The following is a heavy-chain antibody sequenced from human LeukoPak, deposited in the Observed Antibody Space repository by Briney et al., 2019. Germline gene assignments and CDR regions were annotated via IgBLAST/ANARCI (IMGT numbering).Heavy chain of an antibody. CDR2: ISYDGGNK. J-gene: IGHJ4*02. Sequence: PGGSLRLSCAASGFTFSSYAVHWVRPAPGKGLEWVAVISYDGGNKYYADSVKGRFTISRDNSKNTLYLQMNSLRAEDTAVYYCARASLRYCSSTSCYGGVDYWGQGTLVTVSS. D-gene: IGHD2-2*01. V-gene: IGHV3-30*04. CDR3: ARASLRYCSSTSCYGGVDY. CDR1: GFTFSSYA.